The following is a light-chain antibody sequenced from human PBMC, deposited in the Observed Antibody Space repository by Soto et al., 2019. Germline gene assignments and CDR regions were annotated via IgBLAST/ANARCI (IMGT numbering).Light chain of an antibody. CDR1: SSDFGSYNH. CDR2: EGS. Sequence: QSVLTQPASVSESPGQSITISCAGTSSDFGSYNHVSWYQQQPGKAHKLIIYEGSNRPSGISNRYSDSKSGNTASLTISGSQAEDEAGYYCFSYAGGVTSVFGAGTKLTVL. V-gene: IGLV2-23*01. J-gene: IGLJ1*01. CDR3: FSYAGGVTSV.